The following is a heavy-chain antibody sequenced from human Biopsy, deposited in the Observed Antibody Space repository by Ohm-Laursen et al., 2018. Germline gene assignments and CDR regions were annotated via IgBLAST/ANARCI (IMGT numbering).Heavy chain of an antibody. D-gene: IGHD2-2*01. Sequence: GTLSLTCAVYEGSFSGYYWSWLRQSPGMGLEWIGEINPSGGTNYNPSLAGRVSISLDTSKIHLALKLSSVTAADTAVYYCASVAGPRTDYYYSNMNVWGRGTTVTVSS. CDR3: ASVAGPRTDYYYSNMNV. V-gene: IGHV4-34*01. J-gene: IGHJ6*02. CDR2: INPSGGT. CDR1: EGSFSGYY.